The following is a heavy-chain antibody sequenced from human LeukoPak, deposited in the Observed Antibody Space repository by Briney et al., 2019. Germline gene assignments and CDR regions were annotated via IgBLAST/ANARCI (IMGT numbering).Heavy chain of an antibody. J-gene: IGHJ4*02. D-gene: IGHD2/OR15-2a*01. CDR3: VTMTTSRVSFDY. V-gene: IGHV4-31*03. Sequence: SQTLSLTCSVSAGSISIGGYHWNWSRQHPRTGLVRSWYGYYTGRTYYNTSLKSRLSISVDTSKNQFSLRLSSVTAADTAVYYCVTMTTSRVSFDYWGQGALVTVSS. CDR1: AGSISIGGYH. CDR2: GYYTGRT.